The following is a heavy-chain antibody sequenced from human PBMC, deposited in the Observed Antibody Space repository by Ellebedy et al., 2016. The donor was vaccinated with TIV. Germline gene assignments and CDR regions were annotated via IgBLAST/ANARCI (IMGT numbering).Heavy chain of an antibody. D-gene: IGHD3-22*01. CDR1: GFTFSSYA. CDR2: LSGNGDTT. V-gene: IGHV3-23*01. Sequence: PGGSLRLSCAASGFTFSSYAMSWVRQAPGKGLEWVSVLSGNGDTTYYADSVKGRFTISKDNSKNTLYLQMNRLRAEDTAVYYCAKNRAPGRGYADDWGQGTLVTVSS. CDR3: AKNRAPGRGYADD. J-gene: IGHJ4*02.